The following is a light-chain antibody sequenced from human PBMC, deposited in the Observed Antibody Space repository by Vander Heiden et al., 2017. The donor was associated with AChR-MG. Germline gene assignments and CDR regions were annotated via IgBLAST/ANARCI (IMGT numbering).Light chain of an antibody. V-gene: IGLV3-9*01. J-gene: IGLJ2*01. CDR1: NIGSKN. Sequence: SYEPTQPPPVSVALRQTARITCGGNNIGSKNVHWYQQKPGQAPVLVIYRDSNRPSGIPERFSGSNSGNTATRTISRAQAGDEADYYCQVWDSSTARVFGGGTKLTVL. CDR3: QVWDSSTARV. CDR2: RDS.